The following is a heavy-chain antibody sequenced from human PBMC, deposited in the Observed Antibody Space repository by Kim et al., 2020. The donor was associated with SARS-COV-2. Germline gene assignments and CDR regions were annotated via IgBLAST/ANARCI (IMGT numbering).Heavy chain of an antibody. V-gene: IGHV4-59*13. CDR3: ARYVGASYWYFDL. CDR2: IYYSRST. Sequence: SETLSLTCTVSGGSITGYYWSWIRQPPGKGLDWIGYIYYSRSTNYNPSLKSRVTISVDTSKNQFSLKLSSVTAADTAVYDCARYVGASYWYFDLWGRGTL. CDR1: GGSITGYY. J-gene: IGHJ2*01. D-gene: IGHD1-26*01.